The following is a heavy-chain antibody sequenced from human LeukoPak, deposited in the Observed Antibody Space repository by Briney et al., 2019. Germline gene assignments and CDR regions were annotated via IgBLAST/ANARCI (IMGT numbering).Heavy chain of an antibody. CDR3: ARLRTTVTTHWFDP. J-gene: IGHJ5*02. Sequence: SETLSLTCTVSGGSISSSTYYWGWIRQPPGKGLEWIGSIYFSGSTYYNPSLKSRVTISVDTSKNQFSLKLSSVTAADTAVYYCARLRTTVTTHWFDPWGQGTLVTVSS. CDR2: IYFSGST. CDR1: GGSISSSTYY. V-gene: IGHV4-39*07. D-gene: IGHD4-17*01.